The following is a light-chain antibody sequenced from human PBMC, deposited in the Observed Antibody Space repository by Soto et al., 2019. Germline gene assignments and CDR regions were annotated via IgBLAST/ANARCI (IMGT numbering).Light chain of an antibody. CDR2: KAS. CDR3: QQYDIFSLT. J-gene: IGKJ4*01. V-gene: IGKV1-5*03. CDR1: QSISSW. Sequence: DIQMTQSPSTLSASVGDRVTITCRASQSISSWLAWYQQKPGKSPKRLIYKASTLESGIPSRFSGGGSGTEVTLTISSLQSDDFATYFCQQYDIFSLTFGGGTKVEVE.